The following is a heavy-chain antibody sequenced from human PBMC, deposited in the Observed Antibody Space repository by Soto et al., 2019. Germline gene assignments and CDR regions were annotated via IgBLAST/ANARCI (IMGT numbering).Heavy chain of an antibody. J-gene: IGHJ4*02. CDR1: GYTFTSFG. V-gene: IGHV1-18*01. CDR2: ISAYNGNT. CDR3: ARVWLSSGGLFDY. Sequence: ASVKFSCKASGYTFTSFGISWVRQAPGQVLECMVWISAYNGNTNYXXKLQGRVXXTTDTSTSTAXMELRXLRSDDTDVYYCARVWLSSGGLFDYWCQGTLVTDSS. D-gene: IGHD2-15*01.